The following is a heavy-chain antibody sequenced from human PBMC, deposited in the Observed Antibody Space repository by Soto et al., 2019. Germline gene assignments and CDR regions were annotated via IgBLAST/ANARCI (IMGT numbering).Heavy chain of an antibody. CDR2: ISSSGGST. J-gene: IGHJ4*02. CDR3: AKIRVGATSPTHQFDY. CDR1: GFTFSSYA. V-gene: IGHV3-23*01. D-gene: IGHD1-26*01. Sequence: GGSLRLSCAASGFTFSSYAMSWVRQAPGKGLEWVSAISSSGGSTYYADSVKGRFTISRDNSKNTLYLQMNSLRAEDTDVYSCAKIRVGATSPTHQFDYWGQGTLVTVSS.